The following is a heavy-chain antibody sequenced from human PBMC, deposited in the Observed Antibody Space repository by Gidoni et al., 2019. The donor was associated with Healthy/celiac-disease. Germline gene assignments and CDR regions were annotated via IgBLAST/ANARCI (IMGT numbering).Heavy chain of an antibody. J-gene: IGHJ4*02. D-gene: IGHD4-4*01. Sequence: QVQLQQWGAGLLTPSETLSLTCAVYGGSFSGYYWSWIRQPPGKGLEWIGEINHSGSTNYNPSLKSRVTISVDTSKNQFSLKLSSVTAADTAVYYCARAGDGYSFDYWGQGTLVTVSS. CDR2: INHSGST. CDR1: GGSFSGYY. V-gene: IGHV4-34*01. CDR3: ARAGDGYSFDY.